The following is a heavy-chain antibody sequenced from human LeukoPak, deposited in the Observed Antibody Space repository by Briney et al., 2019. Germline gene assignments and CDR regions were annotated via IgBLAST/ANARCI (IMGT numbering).Heavy chain of an antibody. J-gene: IGHJ5*02. D-gene: IGHD4-17*01. Sequence: SVKVSCKASGGTFSSYAISWVRQAPGQGLEWMGGIIPFFGTANYAQKFQGRVTITTDESTSTAYMELSSLRSEDTAVYYCARGTSTVTTPGPPSWFDPWGQGTLVTVSS. V-gene: IGHV1-69*05. CDR1: GGTFSSYA. CDR3: ARGTSTVTTPGPPSWFDP. CDR2: IIPFFGTA.